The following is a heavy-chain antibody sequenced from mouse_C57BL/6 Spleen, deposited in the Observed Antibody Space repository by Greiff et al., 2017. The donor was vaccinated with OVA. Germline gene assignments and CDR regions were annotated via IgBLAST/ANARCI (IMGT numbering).Heavy chain of an antibody. J-gene: IGHJ2*01. Sequence: VQLKESGPELVKPGASVKIPCKASGYTFTDYNMDWVKQSHGKSLEWIGDINPNNGGTIYNQKFKGKATLTVDKSSSTAYMELRSLTSEDTAVYYCAMKIYYGNFYYFDDWGQGTTLTVSS. CDR2: INPNNGGT. D-gene: IGHD2-1*01. CDR3: AMKIYYGNFYYFDD. CDR1: GYTFTDYN. V-gene: IGHV1-18*01.